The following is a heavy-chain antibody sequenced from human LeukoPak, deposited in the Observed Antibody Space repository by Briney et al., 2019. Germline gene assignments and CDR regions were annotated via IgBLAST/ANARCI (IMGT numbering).Heavy chain of an antibody. CDR1: GCTFSSYA. J-gene: IGHJ5*02. V-gene: IGHV3-23*01. CDR2: ISGSGGST. CDR3: AKDQQWLATYNWLDP. Sequence: GRSLRLSCAASGCTFSSYAMRWVHQAPGKGLEWVSAISGSGGSTYYADSVKGRFTISRDNSKNTLYLQMNSLRAEDTAVYYCAKDQQWLATYNWLDPWGQGTLVTVSS. D-gene: IGHD6-19*01.